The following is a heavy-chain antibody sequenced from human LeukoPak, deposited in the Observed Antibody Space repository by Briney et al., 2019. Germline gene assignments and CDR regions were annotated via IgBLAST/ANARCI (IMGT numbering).Heavy chain of an antibody. Sequence: PSETLSLTCTVSGGSISSYYWSWIRQPPGKGLEWIGYISNTGRSKHNPSLKSRLAISFDTSKNQFSLTLSSVTVADTAVYYCAREQDGSGWGWLDPWGQGTLVTVSS. V-gene: IGHV4-59*12. J-gene: IGHJ5*02. D-gene: IGHD3-22*01. CDR1: GGSISSYY. CDR2: ISNTGRS. CDR3: AREQDGSGWGWLDP.